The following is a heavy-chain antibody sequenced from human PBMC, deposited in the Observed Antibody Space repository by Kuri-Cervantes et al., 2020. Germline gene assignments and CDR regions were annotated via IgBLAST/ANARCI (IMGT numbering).Heavy chain of an antibody. CDR1: GYSFTSYD. Sequence: SVTVSCKDSGYSFTSYDINWVLQATGQGLEWMGWMNTNSGNTGYAQKFQGRVTMTRDTSISTVYMALSSLRSEDTAVYYCARGLTDYYDSSGYGVYWYFVLWGRGTLVTVSS. J-gene: IGHJ2*01. V-gene: IGHV1-8*01. CDR2: MNTNSGNT. D-gene: IGHD3-22*01. CDR3: ARGLTDYYDSSGYGVYWYFVL.